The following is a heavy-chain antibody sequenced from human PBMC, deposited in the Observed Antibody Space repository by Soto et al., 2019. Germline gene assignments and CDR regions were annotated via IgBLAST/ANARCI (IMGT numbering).Heavy chain of an antibody. V-gene: IGHV3-48*02. CDR2: ISSSSSI. CDR1: GFTFSSYS. J-gene: IGHJ4*02. CDR3: ARRIAARPFDY. D-gene: IGHD6-6*01. Sequence: GGSLRLSCAASGFTFSSYSMNWVRQAPGKGLEWVSYISSSSSIYYADSVKGRFTISRDNAKNSLYLQMNSLRDEDTAVYYCARRIAARPFDYWGQGTLVTVSS.